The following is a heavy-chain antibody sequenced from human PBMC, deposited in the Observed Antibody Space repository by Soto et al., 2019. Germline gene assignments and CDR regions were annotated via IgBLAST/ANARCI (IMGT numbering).Heavy chain of an antibody. Sequence: EVQLVESGGGLVKPGGSLRLSCAASGFTFSSYSMNWVRQAPGKGLEWVSSISSSSSYIYYADSVKDRFTISRDNAKNSLYLQMNSLRAEDTAVYYCARDQSLYGDYGWGQGTLVTVSS. CDR3: ARDQSLYGDYG. CDR2: ISSSSSYI. V-gene: IGHV3-21*01. D-gene: IGHD4-17*01. J-gene: IGHJ4*02. CDR1: GFTFSSYS.